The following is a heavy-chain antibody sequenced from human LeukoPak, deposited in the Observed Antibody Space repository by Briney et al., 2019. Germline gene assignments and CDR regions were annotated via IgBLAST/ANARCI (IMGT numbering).Heavy chain of an antibody. CDR2: INGGGGNT. V-gene: IGHV3-23*01. Sequence: GGSLRLSCAASGFTFSSYAMTWVRQAPGKGLEWVAAINGGGGNTYYADFVKGRFTISRDNSKNTLYLQMNSLRGEDTAVYYCAKDRSGSFPNWFDPWSQGTLVTVSS. J-gene: IGHJ5*02. CDR1: GFTFSSYA. CDR3: AKDRSGSFPNWFDP. D-gene: IGHD3-10*01.